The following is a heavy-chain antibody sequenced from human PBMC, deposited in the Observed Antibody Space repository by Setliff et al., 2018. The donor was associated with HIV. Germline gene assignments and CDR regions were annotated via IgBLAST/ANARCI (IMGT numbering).Heavy chain of an antibody. V-gene: IGHV4-39*01. D-gene: IGHD2-8*01. Sequence: SETLSLTCAVSGGSVGSRDYYWGWIRQPPGKGLEWIGNILYGGTTYYTPSLKSRVSISVDTSRNQFSLRLNSVTAADTAVYYCAGPTTGLGGGAAFDIWGQGTMVTVSS. CDR1: GGSVGSRDYY. J-gene: IGHJ3*02. CDR2: ILYGGTT. CDR3: AGPTTGLGGGAAFDI.